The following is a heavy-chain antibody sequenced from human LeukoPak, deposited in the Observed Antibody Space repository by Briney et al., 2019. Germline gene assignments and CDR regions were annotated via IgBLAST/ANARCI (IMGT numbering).Heavy chain of an antibody. V-gene: IGHV4-59*01. CDR3: ARDRNGGGAFDI. CDR1: GGSITHYY. J-gene: IGHJ3*02. Sequence: KPSETLSLTCAVSGGSITHYYWSWIRQPPGKGLEWIGYIYFSGSTDYNPSLKSRVTISLDTSNNHFSLKLTSVTAADTAVYYCARDRNGGGAFDIWGQGTMVTVSS. D-gene: IGHD3-16*01. CDR2: IYFSGST.